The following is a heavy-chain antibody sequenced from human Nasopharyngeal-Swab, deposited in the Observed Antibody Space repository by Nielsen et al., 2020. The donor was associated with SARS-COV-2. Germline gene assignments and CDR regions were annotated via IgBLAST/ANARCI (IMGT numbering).Heavy chain of an antibody. CDR2: VNPSGGAT. D-gene: IGHD5-24*01. Sequence: WVRQAPGQGFEWMGVVNPSGGATQYAQKFQGRVTMTSDTSTSTAYVELGSLRSDDTAVYYCARDRDGYNLGTGDYWGQGTLVTVSS. CDR3: ARDRDGYNLGTGDY. V-gene: IGHV1-46*01. J-gene: IGHJ4*02.